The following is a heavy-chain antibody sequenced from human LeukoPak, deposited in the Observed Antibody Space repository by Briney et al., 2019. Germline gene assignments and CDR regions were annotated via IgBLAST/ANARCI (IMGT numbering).Heavy chain of an antibody. Sequence: TGGSLRLSCAASGFTFSSYWMHWVRQAPRKGLVWVSRIKSDGSTNYADSVKGRFTISRDNAKNTVSLQMNSLRAEDTGVYYCARAPSEIGGYYPEYFRHWGQGTLVTVSS. CDR2: IKSDGST. CDR1: GFTFSSYW. J-gene: IGHJ1*01. V-gene: IGHV3-74*01. D-gene: IGHD3-22*01. CDR3: ARAPSEIGGYYPEYFRH.